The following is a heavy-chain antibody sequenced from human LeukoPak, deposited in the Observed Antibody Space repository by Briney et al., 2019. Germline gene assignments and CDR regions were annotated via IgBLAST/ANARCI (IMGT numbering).Heavy chain of an antibody. CDR3: AKFHGVTILGVVSVRGGWCDP. Sequence: GGSMRLSCAASGFTFDDSAMRWLRPAPGKRLEWVAGISWSSGTIGSASSVKGLFTISRDSAKNSLYLQMNSLRAEDTALHYCAKFHGVTILGVVSVRGGWCDPWAQGTLVTVSS. CDR1: GFTFDDSA. CDR2: ISWSSGTI. D-gene: IGHD3-3*01. V-gene: IGHV3-9*01. J-gene: IGHJ5*02.